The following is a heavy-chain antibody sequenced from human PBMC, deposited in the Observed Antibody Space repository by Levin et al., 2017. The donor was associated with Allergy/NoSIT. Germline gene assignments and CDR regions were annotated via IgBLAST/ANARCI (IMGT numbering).Heavy chain of an antibody. Sequence: PLASVKVSCKASGYTFTRSYIHWVRQAPGQGLEWMGVINPSGGATDYAQKFQGRVTMTADTSTSTVHMELTSLRSADTAFYFCAKVNGNYGSGSDAFDVWGQGTMVTVSS. CDR1: GYTFTRSY. CDR3: AKVNGNYGSGSDAFDV. J-gene: IGHJ3*01. D-gene: IGHD3-10*01. V-gene: IGHV1-46*03. CDR2: INPSGGAT.